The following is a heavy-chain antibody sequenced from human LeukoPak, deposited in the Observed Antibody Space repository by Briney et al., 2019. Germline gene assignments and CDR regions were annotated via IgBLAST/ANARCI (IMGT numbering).Heavy chain of an antibody. CDR3: ARDFSGSYYFPPWFDP. Sequence: GGSLRLSCAASGFTFSSYEMNWVRQAPGKGLEWVSYISSSGSTIYYADSVKGRFTISRDNAKNSLYLQMNSLRAEDTAVYYCARDFSGSYYFPPWFDPWGQGTLVTVSS. J-gene: IGHJ5*02. V-gene: IGHV3-48*03. CDR2: ISSSGSTI. CDR1: GFTFSSYE. D-gene: IGHD1-26*01.